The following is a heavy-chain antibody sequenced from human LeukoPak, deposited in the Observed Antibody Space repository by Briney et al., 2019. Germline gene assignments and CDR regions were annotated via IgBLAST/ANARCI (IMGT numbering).Heavy chain of an antibody. Sequence: GGSLRLSCAASGFTFSSYFMGWVRQAPGKGLERVANIKEDGSQKYYVDSVRGRFTISRDNADNSLYLQMNSLTAEDTAVYYCVRYRREGLYYFDYWGQGTLVTVSS. CDR2: IKEDGSQK. J-gene: IGHJ4*02. CDR1: GFTFSSYF. CDR3: VRYRREGLYYFDY. V-gene: IGHV3-7*01.